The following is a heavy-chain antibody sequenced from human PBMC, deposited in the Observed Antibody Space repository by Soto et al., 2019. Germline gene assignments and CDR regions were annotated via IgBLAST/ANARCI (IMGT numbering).Heavy chain of an antibody. J-gene: IGHJ4*02. CDR3: ARGCWRVGEFYLFDY. V-gene: IGHV3-53*01. CDR2: VYSGGGT. CDR1: GFNVSSSY. D-gene: IGHD3-10*01. Sequence: PGGSLRLSCAGAGFNVSSSYMNWVRQAPGKGLEWVSVVYSGGGTNYADSVKGRFTISRDNSKNTLYLQMNTLRAEDTAIYYCARGCWRVGEFYLFDYWGQGTQVTVSS.